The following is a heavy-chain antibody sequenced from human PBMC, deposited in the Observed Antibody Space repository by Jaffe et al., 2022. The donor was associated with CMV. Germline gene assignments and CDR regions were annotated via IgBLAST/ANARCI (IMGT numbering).Heavy chain of an antibody. CDR2: INGDGSST. Sequence: EVQLVESGGGLVQPGGSLRLSCAASGFTFRNYWMHWVRQVPGKGLVWVSRINGDGSSTTYADSVRGRFTISRDNAKNTLYLQMNSLRAEDTAVYYCARGGQYSSSSFDYWGQGTLVTVSS. CDR3: ARGGQYSSSSFDY. D-gene: IGHD6-6*01. J-gene: IGHJ4*02. V-gene: IGHV3-74*01. CDR1: GFTFRNYW.